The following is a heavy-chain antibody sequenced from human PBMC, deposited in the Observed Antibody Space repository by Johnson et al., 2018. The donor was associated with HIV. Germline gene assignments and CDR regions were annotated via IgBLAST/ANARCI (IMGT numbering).Heavy chain of an antibody. CDR2: IYSDGST. Sequence: VQLVESGGGVVQPGRSLRLSCAASGFTVSGNYMNWVRQAPGKGLEWVSVIYSDGSTYYADSVQGRFTLSRDNSQNTLYLQMNSLKTEDTAVYYCTTDPGEWELLGDGDAFDIWGQGTMVTVSS. CDR3: TTDPGEWELLGDGDAFDI. V-gene: IGHV3-66*01. CDR1: GFTVSGNY. J-gene: IGHJ3*02. D-gene: IGHD1-26*01.